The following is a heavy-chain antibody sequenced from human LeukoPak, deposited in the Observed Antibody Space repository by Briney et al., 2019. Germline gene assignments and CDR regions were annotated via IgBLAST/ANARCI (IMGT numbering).Heavy chain of an antibody. D-gene: IGHD6-13*01. CDR2: INPNSGGT. J-gene: IGHJ5*02. CDR1: GYTFTGYY. CDR3: AGGSSWYNWFDP. Sequence: SLKLSCKASGYTFTGYYIHWVRHAPGQGLEWMGWINPNSGGTNYAQKFQGRVTMTRDTSISTAYMELSRLRSDDTAVYYCAGGSSWYNWFDPWGQGTLVTVSS. V-gene: IGHV1-2*02.